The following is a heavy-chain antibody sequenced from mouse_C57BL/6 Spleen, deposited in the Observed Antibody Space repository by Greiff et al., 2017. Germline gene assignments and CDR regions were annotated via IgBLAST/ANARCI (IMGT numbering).Heavy chain of an antibody. CDR2: INYDGSST. CDR1: GFTFSDYY. D-gene: IGHD2-4*01. V-gene: IGHV5-16*01. Sequence: EVKLMESEGGLVQPGSSMTLSCTASGFTFSDYYMAWVRQVPEKGLEWVANINYDGSSTYYLDSLKSRFIISRDNAKNNLYLQMSSLKSDDTATYYCARENYDWYFDVWGTGTTVTVSS. CDR3: ARENYDWYFDV. J-gene: IGHJ1*03.